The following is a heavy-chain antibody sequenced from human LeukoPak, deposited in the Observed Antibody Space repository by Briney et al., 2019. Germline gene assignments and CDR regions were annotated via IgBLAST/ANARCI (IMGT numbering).Heavy chain of an antibody. J-gene: IGHJ4*02. CDR2: ISGSGGST. CDR1: GFTFSSYA. CDR3: TRDSQGSGIYSVDY. D-gene: IGHD3-10*01. V-gene: IGHV3-23*01. Sequence: GGSLRLSCAASGFTFSSYAMSWVRQAPGKGLEWVSAISGSGGSTCYADSVKGRFTISRDNAKNSLFLQMNSLRAEDTAVYWCTRDSQGSGIYSVDYWGQGTLVTVSS.